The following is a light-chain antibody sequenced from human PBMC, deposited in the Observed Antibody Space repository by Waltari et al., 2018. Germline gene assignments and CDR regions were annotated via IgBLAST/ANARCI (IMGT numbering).Light chain of an antibody. CDR3: QQYYSIPYT. CDR2: WAS. Sequence: DIVMTQSPEYLAVSLGGRATINSKSRQSLLHFSNNEFDLAWYQQKPGQSPKLLVHWASTRESGVPDRFSGSGSGREFTLTISSLQAEDVAVYYCQQYYSIPYTFGQGTRLEIK. CDR1: QSLLHFSNNEFD. J-gene: IGKJ2*01. V-gene: IGKV4-1*01.